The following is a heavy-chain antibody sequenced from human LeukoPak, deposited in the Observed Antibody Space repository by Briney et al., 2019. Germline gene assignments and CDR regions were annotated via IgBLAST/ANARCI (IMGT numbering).Heavy chain of an antibody. D-gene: IGHD3-10*01. CDR3: ARRWGSGIRGAFDI. CDR1: GYTFTTYD. V-gene: IGHV1-18*01. Sequence: ASVKVSCKASGYTFTTYDISWGRQAPGQGLEWMGWISGNNGKTNYAKKFQVRVTMTTDTSTSTTYMELRSLRSDDTAIYYCARRWGSGIRGAFDIWGQGTMVTVSS. J-gene: IGHJ3*02. CDR2: ISGNNGKT.